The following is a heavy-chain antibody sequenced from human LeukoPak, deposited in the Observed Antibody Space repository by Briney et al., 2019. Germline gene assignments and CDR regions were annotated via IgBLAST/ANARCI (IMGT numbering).Heavy chain of an antibody. D-gene: IGHD7-27*01. J-gene: IGHJ6*03. CDR3: ARLGQDYYYYYMDI. Sequence: PSETLSLACVVYGASFNNYYWSWIRQSPGKGLEWIGEINQRGTVNYNPPLKSRVTISVDTDRNQFSLNLDSVTAADTAVYYCARLGQDYYYYYMDIWGEGTLVTVSS. CDR1: GASFNNYY. V-gene: IGHV4-34*01. CDR2: INQRGTV.